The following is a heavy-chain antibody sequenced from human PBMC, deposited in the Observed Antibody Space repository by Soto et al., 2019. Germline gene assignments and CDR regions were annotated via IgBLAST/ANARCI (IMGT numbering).Heavy chain of an antibody. V-gene: IGHV3-48*02. D-gene: IGHD3-22*01. J-gene: IGHJ4*02. CDR1: GFTFSSYS. CDR2: ISSSSSTI. CDR3: ARGLYYYDTGGYYF. Sequence: GGSLRHSCAASGFTFSSYSMKCVRQAPGKGLEWVSYISSSSSTIYYADSVKGRFTISRDNAKNSLYLQMNSLRDEDTAVYYCARGLYYYDTGGYYFGGQGTLVTVSS.